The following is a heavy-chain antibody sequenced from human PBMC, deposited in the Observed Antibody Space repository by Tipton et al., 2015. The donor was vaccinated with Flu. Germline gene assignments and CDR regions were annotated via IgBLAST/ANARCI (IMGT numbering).Heavy chain of an antibody. CDR1: GDSISNYY. V-gene: IGHV4-4*07. D-gene: IGHD3-3*01. CDR2: IYTSGST. J-gene: IGHJ5*02. Sequence: TLSLTCTVSGDSISNYYWGWIRQPAGKGLQWIGRIYTSGSTDYNPSLKGRVTISVDTSKNQFSLKLISVTAADTAVYYCARVSPGVESWFDPWGQGTLVTVSS. CDR3: ARVSPGVESWFDP.